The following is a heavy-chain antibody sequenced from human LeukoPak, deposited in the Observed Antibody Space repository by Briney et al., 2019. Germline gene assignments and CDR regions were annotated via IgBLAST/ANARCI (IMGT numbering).Heavy chain of an antibody. CDR3: ARDSVLIAVAVRGAFDI. D-gene: IGHD6-19*01. Sequence: PGGSLRLSCAASGFTFSSYWMSWARQAPGKGLEWVANIKQDGSEKYYVDPVKGRFTISRDNAKNSLYLQMNSLRAEDTALYYCARDSVLIAVAVRGAFDIWGQGTMVTVSS. CDR2: IKQDGSEK. CDR1: GFTFSSYW. J-gene: IGHJ3*02. V-gene: IGHV3-7*03.